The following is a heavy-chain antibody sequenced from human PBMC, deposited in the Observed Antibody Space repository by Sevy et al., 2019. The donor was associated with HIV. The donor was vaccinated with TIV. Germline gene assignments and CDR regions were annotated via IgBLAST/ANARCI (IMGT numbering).Heavy chain of an antibody. Sequence: GGYLRLSCSASGFIFGSYGMTWVRQAPGKGLEWVSGISGSGSSTYYADSVKGRFTISRDNSKNTLYLQMNSLRVEDTAIYYCAKDRSYLRGYCHNGGCYSFDYWGQGTQVTVSS. CDR1: GFIFGSYG. V-gene: IGHV3-23*01. CDR2: ISGSGSST. J-gene: IGHJ4*02. D-gene: IGHD2-15*01. CDR3: AKDRSYLRGYCHNGGCYSFDY.